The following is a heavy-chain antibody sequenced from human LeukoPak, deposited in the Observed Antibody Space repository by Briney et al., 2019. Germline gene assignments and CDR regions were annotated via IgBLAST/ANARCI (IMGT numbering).Heavy chain of an antibody. J-gene: IGHJ4*02. CDR1: GYTFTSYG. CDR3: ARDAYYYDSSGSRGFDY. Sequence: ASVTVSCTASGYTFTSYGISWVRQAPGQGLEWMGWISAYNGNTNYAQKLQGRVTMTTDTSTSTAYMELRSLRSDDTAVYYCARDAYYYDSSGSRGFDYWGQGTLVTVSS. V-gene: IGHV1-18*01. D-gene: IGHD3-22*01. CDR2: ISAYNGNT.